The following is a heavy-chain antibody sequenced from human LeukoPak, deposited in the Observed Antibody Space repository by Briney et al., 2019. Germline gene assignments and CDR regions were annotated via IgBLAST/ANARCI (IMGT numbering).Heavy chain of an antibody. Sequence: GESLRLSCVASGFSFSSYWMYWVRQAPGKGLVVVYCINGDGSTTHYADSVKGRFTISRDNAKNTLYLQMNSLRAEDTAVYYCARAHHNYYGGCYDHWGRGTLVTVSS. J-gene: IGHJ4*02. V-gene: IGHV3-74*01. CDR1: GFSFSSYW. D-gene: IGHD4-23*01. CDR3: ARAHHNYYGGCYDH. CDR2: INGDGSTT.